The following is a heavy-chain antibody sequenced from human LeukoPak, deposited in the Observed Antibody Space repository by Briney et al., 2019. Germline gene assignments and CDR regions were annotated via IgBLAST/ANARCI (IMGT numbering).Heavy chain of an antibody. V-gene: IGHV1-69*13. CDR2: IIPMSGAL. J-gene: IGHJ6*03. CDR3: TRVITIGQPPYYYYMDV. CDR1: GGTFSNYG. Sequence: ASVKVSCKASGGTFSNYGFSWVRQAPGQGLEWMGGIIPMSGALNYVQKFQGRVTITADEFTSTAYMELSSLRSEDTAVYYCTRVITIGQPPYYYYMDVWGRGTTVTVSS. D-gene: IGHD3-10*01.